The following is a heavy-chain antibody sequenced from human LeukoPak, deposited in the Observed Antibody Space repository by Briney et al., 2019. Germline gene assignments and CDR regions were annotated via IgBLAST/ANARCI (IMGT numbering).Heavy chain of an antibody. V-gene: IGHV4-39*07. Sequence: SETLSLTCTVSGGSISSSSYYWGWIRQTPGKGLEWIGSIYYSGSTYYNPSLKSRVTISVDTSKNQFSLKLSSVTAADTAVYYCARDQVVVGATTPYYYGMDVWGQGTTVTVSS. CDR1: GGSISSSSYY. CDR3: ARDQVVVGATTPYYYGMDV. CDR2: IYYSGST. D-gene: IGHD1-26*01. J-gene: IGHJ6*02.